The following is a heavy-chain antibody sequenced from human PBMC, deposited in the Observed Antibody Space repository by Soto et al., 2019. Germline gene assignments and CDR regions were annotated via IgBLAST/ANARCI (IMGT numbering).Heavy chain of an antibody. CDR2: IIPMYVTA. J-gene: IGHJ3*02. Sequence: QVHLVQSGAEVKKPGSSVKVSCKSSGGAFRNYAFSWVRQAPGEGPEWMGGIIPMYVTANHAQKYQGRLTITADESTNTVYMELTSLRFEDTAVYYCARLGATMTHAFDIWGQGTLVSVSS. V-gene: IGHV1-69*01. CDR3: ARLGATMTHAFDI. CDR1: GGAFRNYA. D-gene: IGHD5-12*01.